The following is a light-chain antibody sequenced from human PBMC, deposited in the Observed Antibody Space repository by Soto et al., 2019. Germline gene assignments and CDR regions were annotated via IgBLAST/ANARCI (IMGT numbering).Light chain of an antibody. CDR2: GNS. CDR1: SSNIGAGYD. CDR3: KSYDSSLSGYV. Sequence: QCALTQPASLSGAPGQRVTISCTGSSSNIGAGYDVHWYQQLPGTAPKLLIYGNSNRPSGVPDRFSGSKSGTSASLAITGLQAEDEADYYCKSYDSSLSGYVFGTGTKVTVL. V-gene: IGLV1-40*01. J-gene: IGLJ1*01.